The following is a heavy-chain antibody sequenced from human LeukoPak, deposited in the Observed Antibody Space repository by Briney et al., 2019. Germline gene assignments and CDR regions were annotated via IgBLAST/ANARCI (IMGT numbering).Heavy chain of an antibody. Sequence: PSETLSLTCAVYGGSFSGYYWSWIRQPTGKGLEWIGEINHSGSTNYNPSLKSRVTISVDTSKNQFSLKLSSVTAADTAVYYCARLGYCSSTSCLLYYYYYMDVWGKGTTVTVSS. V-gene: IGHV4-34*01. D-gene: IGHD2-2*01. CDR2: INHSGST. CDR1: GGSFSGYY. J-gene: IGHJ6*03. CDR3: ARLGYCSSTSCLLYYYYYMDV.